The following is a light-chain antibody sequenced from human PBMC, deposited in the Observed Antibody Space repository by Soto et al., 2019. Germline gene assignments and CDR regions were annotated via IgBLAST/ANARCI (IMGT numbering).Light chain of an antibody. J-gene: IGLJ1*01. CDR3: SSYTTSSTSYV. CDR1: SSDVGAYNY. V-gene: IGLV2-14*01. CDR2: EVS. Sequence: QSALTQPASVSGSPGQSITISCTGTSSDVGAYNYVSWYQQHPGKAPKVMIYEVSNRPSGVSNRFSGSKSGNTASLTISGLQAEDEADYYCSSYTTSSTSYVFGTGTKVTVL.